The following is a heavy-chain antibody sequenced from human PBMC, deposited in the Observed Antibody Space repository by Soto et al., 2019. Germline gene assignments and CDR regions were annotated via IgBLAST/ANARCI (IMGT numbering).Heavy chain of an antibody. CDR3: ARVYCTNGVCYTRDYYYYGMDV. D-gene: IGHD2-8*01. CDR2: INTSGGST. CDR1: GYTFTSYY. V-gene: IGHV1-46*01. Sequence: ASVKVSCKASGYTFTSYYMHWVRQAPGQGLEWKGKINTSGGSTSYAQKFLGRVTMTRDTSTSTVYMDLSSLRSEDTAVYYCARVYCTNGVCYTRDYYYYGMDVWGQGTTVTVSS. J-gene: IGHJ6*02.